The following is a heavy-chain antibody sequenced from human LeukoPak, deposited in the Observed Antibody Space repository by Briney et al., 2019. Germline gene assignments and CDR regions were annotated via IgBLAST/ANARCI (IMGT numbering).Heavy chain of an antibody. J-gene: IGHJ4*02. CDR1: GDSMRKWC. Sequence: SETLSLTCAVSGDSMRKWCWSWIRQPAGKGLEWIGRIFATGDTNYNPSLKSRVAISVDRSKNQFSLKLSSVTAADTAVYYCARVITEGSYSFDYWGQGTLVTVSS. CDR3: ARVITEGSYSFDY. CDR2: IFATGDT. D-gene: IGHD1-26*01. V-gene: IGHV4-4*07.